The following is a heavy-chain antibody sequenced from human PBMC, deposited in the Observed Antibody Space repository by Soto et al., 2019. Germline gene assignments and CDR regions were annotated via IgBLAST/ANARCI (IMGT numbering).Heavy chain of an antibody. Sequence: EVQLVESGGGLVQPGGSLRLSCAASGFTFSSYSMNGVRQAPGKGLEWVSYISSSSSTIYYADSVKGRFTISRDNAKNSLYLQMNSLRDEDTAVYYCARERGYGYDYKDAFDIWGQGTMVTVSS. CDR3: ARERGYGYDYKDAFDI. D-gene: IGHD5-12*01. CDR1: GFTFSSYS. J-gene: IGHJ3*02. V-gene: IGHV3-48*02. CDR2: ISSSSSTI.